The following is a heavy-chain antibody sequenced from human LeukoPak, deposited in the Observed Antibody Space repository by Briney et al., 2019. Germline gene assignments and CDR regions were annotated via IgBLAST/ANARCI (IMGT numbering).Heavy chain of an antibody. CDR1: GGSISSYS. J-gene: IGHJ6*03. CDR2: IYYSGST. V-gene: IGHV4-59*01. Sequence: SETLSLTCSVSGGSISSYSWSWIRQSPGKGLEWIGYIYYSGSTNYNPSLKSRVTISVDTSKNQFSLKLTSVTAADTAVYYCARETSQKGAHYMDVWGKGTTVTISS. CDR3: ARETSQKGAHYMDV. D-gene: IGHD3-16*01.